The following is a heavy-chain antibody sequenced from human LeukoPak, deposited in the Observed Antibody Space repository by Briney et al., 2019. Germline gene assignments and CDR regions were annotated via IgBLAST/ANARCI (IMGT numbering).Heavy chain of an antibody. CDR1: GFTFSSYA. CDR3: ARGRADFWSGYGMDV. D-gene: IGHD3-3*01. CDR2: ISYDGSNK. J-gene: IGHJ6*02. V-gene: IGHV3-30-3*01. Sequence: GRSLRLSCAASGFTFSSYAMHWVRQAPGKGLEWVAVISYDGSNKYYADPVKGRFTISRDNSKNTLYLQMNSLRAEDTAVYYCARGRADFWSGYGMDVWGQGTTVTVSS.